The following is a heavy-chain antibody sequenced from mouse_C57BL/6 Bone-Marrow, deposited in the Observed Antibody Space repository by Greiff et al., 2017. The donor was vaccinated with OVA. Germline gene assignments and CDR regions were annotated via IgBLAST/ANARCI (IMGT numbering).Heavy chain of an antibody. D-gene: IGHD2-1*01. CDR1: GYTFTSYG. CDR3: ARSYGNPVGFAY. Sequence: LVESGAELARPGASVKLSCKASGYTFTSYGISWVKQRTGQGLEWIGEIYPRSGNTYYNEKFKGKATLTADKSSSTAYMELRSLTSEDSAVYFCARSYGNPVGFAYWGQGTLVTVSA. CDR2: IYPRSGNT. J-gene: IGHJ3*01. V-gene: IGHV1-81*01.